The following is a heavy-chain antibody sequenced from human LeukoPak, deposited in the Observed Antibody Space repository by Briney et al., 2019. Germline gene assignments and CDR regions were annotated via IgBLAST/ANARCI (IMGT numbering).Heavy chain of an antibody. V-gene: IGHV1-46*01. J-gene: IGHJ4*02. Sequence: ASVTVSCKASGYTFTSYYMHWVRQAPGQGLEWMGIINPSGGSTSYAQKFQGRVTMTRDMSTSTVYMELSSLRSEDTAVYYCARGVGGPDYSNYVELFDYWGQGTLVTVSS. CDR1: GYTFTSYY. CDR3: ARGVGGPDYSNYVELFDY. D-gene: IGHD4-11*01. CDR2: INPSGGST.